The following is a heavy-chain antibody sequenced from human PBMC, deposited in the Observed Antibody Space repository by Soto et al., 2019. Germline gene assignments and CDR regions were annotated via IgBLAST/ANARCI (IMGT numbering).Heavy chain of an antibody. CDR3: VRSASSSWVRYYFDY. CDR2: ISSNGDFT. Sequence: GGSLRLSCSASGFTFSSYAMHWVRQAPGKGLEYVSTISSNGDFTYHADSVKGRFTISRDNSKNTLYLQMSSLRGEDTAIYYCVRSASSSWVRYYFDYWGQGTLVTVSS. J-gene: IGHJ4*02. CDR1: GFTFSSYA. D-gene: IGHD6-13*01. V-gene: IGHV3-64D*08.